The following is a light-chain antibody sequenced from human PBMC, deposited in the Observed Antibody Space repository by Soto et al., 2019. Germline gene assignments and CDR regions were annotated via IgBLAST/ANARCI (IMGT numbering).Light chain of an antibody. J-gene: IGKJ1*01. CDR2: GAS. V-gene: IGKV3-20*01. CDR1: QSVSSSF. CDR3: QQYDSSPWT. Sequence: EIVLTQSPGTLSLSPGERATLSCRASQSVSSSFFAWYQQKPGQAPRLLIYGASSRATCIPDRFSGSGSGTDFTLTISRLEPEDCAVYYCQQYDSSPWTFGQGTKVEIK.